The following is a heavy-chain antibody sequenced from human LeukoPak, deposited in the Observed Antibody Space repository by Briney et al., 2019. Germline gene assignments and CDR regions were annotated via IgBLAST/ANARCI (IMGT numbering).Heavy chain of an antibody. CDR1: GFTVSSNY. CDR3: AHGAMYHLDY. Sequence: GGSLRLSCAASGFTVSSNYMSWVRQAPGKGLEWVSVICRGGTKYYADSGKGRFTISGDKSRNTLFRQMNNLRAEDTAVYYCAHGAMYHLDYWGQGTLVTVSS. V-gene: IGHV3-53*01. J-gene: IGHJ4*02. D-gene: IGHD2-2*01. CDR2: ICRGGTK.